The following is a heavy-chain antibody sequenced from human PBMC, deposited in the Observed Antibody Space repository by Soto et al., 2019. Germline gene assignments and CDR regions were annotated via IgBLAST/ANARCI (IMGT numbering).Heavy chain of an antibody. D-gene: IGHD1-1*01. CDR1: GDSVSSNSAA. J-gene: IGHJ6*02. Sequence: SQTLSLTCAISGDSVSSNSAAWNWIRQSPSRGLEWLGRTYYRSKWYNDYAVSVKSRITINPDTSKNQFSLQLNSVTPEDTAVYYCARDQDDWNDERYYYYGMDVWGQGTTVTVSS. CDR3: ARDQDDWNDERYYYYGMDV. CDR2: TYYRSKWYN. V-gene: IGHV6-1*01.